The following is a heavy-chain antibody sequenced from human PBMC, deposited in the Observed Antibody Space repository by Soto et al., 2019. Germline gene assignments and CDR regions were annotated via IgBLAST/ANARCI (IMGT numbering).Heavy chain of an antibody. Sequence: LSLTCTVSGVSISSYYWVWIRQPPGKRLEWIGYIYYNGSPKYNPSLKSRVSISIDPSNNHFSLNLYSVTAADTAVYFCARAGGYNYAYDFWGQGTLVTVSS. V-gene: IGHV4-59*13. J-gene: IGHJ4*02. D-gene: IGHD5-18*01. CDR1: GVSISSYY. CDR2: IYYNGSP. CDR3: ARAGGYNYAYDF.